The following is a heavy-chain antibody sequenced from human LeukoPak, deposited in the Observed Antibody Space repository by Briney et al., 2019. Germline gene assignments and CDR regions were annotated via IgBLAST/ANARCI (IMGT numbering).Heavy chain of an antibody. V-gene: IGHV3-30*01. J-gene: IGHJ4*02. Sequence: QPGGSLRLSCAPSGFTFSAYNMHGARHAPDEGGEWLVVIIYHGSDKNYAAAVKGRFTITRDNPKNKLYLEMISLRPEDTAIYYCAKARAGPYGEFFDYGGQGALVTVSA. CDR1: GFTFSAYN. D-gene: IGHD3-10*01. CDR2: IIYHGSDK. CDR3: AKARAGPYGEFFDY.